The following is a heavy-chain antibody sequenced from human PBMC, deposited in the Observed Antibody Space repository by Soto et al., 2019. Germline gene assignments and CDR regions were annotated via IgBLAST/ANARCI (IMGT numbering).Heavy chain of an antibody. D-gene: IGHD4-4*01. CDR1: GDTFSRYS. Sequence: QVQLVQSGAEVKQPGSSVKVSCKASGDTFSRYSVTCVRQATGQGLEWMGGISTIFGTAYYSQKFQGRVTISADESTGTVYMELRSLRSEDTAVYYCARPQDSDYSGRLDHWGQGTLITVSS. CDR3: ARPQDSDYSGRLDH. V-gene: IGHV1-69*01. J-gene: IGHJ4*02. CDR2: ISTIFGTA.